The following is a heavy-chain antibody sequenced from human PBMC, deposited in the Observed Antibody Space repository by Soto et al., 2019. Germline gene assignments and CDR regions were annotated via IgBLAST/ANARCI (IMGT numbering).Heavy chain of an antibody. V-gene: IGHV4-31*03. Sequence: SETLSLTCTVSGGSISSGGYYWSWIRQHPWKGLEWIGYIYYSGSTYYNPSLKSRVTISVDTSKNQFSLKLSSVTAADTAVYYCARGRKRGITMIVVVTLDAFDIWGQGXMVTVSS. CDR2: IYYSGST. J-gene: IGHJ3*02. CDR3: ARGRKRGITMIVVVTLDAFDI. CDR1: GGSISSGGYY. D-gene: IGHD3-22*01.